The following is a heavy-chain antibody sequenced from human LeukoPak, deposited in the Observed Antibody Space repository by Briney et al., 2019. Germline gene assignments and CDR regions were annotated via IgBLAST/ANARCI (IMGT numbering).Heavy chain of an antibody. CDR2: MNPNSGNT. D-gene: IGHD2-2*01. CDR3: ARLTRTQIDYYYMDV. Sequence: ASVKVSCKASGYTFTSYAMNWVRQAPGQGLEWMGWMNPNSGNTGYAQKFQGRVTITRNTSISTAYMELSSLRSEDTAVYYCARLTRTQIDYYYMDVWGKGTTVTVSS. CDR1: GYTFTSYA. V-gene: IGHV1-8*03. J-gene: IGHJ6*03.